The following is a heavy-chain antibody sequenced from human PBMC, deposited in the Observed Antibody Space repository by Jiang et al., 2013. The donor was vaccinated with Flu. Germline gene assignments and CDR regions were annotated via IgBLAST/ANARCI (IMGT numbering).Heavy chain of an antibody. CDR3: ARGYSSSWYNWFDP. J-gene: IGHJ5*02. V-gene: IGHV4-34*01. D-gene: IGHD6-13*01. CDR1: GGSFSGYY. Sequence: LLKPSETLSLTCAVYGGSFSGYYWSWIRQPPGKGLEWIGEINHSGSTNYNPSLKSRVTISVDTSKNQFSLKLSSVTAADTTVYYCARGYSSSWYNWFDPWGQGTLVTVSS. CDR2: INHSGST.